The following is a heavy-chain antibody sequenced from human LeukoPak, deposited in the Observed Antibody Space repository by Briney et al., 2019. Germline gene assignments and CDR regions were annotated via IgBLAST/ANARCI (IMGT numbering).Heavy chain of an antibody. CDR3: ARAVYYYDSSGYYRGHYFDY. J-gene: IGHJ4*02. CDR1: GFTVSSNY. D-gene: IGHD3-22*01. Sequence: GGSLRLSCAASGFTVSSNYMSWVRQAPGKGLEWVSVIYSGGSTYYADSVKGRFTISRDNSKNTLYLQMNSLRAEDTAVYYCARAVYYYDSSGYYRGHYFDYWGQGTLVTVSS. V-gene: IGHV3-53*05. CDR2: IYSGGST.